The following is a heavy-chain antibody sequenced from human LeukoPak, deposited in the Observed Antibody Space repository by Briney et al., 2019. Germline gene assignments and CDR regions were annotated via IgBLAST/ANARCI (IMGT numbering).Heavy chain of an antibody. Sequence: SETLSLTCTVSGGSISSHYWSWIRQPPGKGLEWIGYIYHSGSSNYNPSLKSRVTISVDTSKNQFSLKLSSVTAADTAVYYCASPGDPYSSGWYYVYWGQGTLVTVSS. J-gene: IGHJ4*02. CDR3: ASPGDPYSSGWYYVY. V-gene: IGHV4-59*11. D-gene: IGHD6-19*01. CDR1: GGSISSHY. CDR2: IYHSGSS.